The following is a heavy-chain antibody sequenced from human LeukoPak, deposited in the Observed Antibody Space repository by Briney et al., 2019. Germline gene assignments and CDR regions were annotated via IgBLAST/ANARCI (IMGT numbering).Heavy chain of an antibody. CDR2: IKTNTDGRAI. J-gene: IGHJ4*02. V-gene: IGHV3-15*01. CDR3: TTDLDNQVGGFDY. D-gene: IGHD1-26*01. Sequence: GGSLRLSCAASGFTFSNAWMSWVRQAPGRGLEWVGRIKTNTDGRAIDYGAPVKGRFTISRDDSRTTLSLQMNSLKTEDTAVYYCTTDLDNQVGGFDYWGQGTLVTVSS. CDR1: GFTFSNAW.